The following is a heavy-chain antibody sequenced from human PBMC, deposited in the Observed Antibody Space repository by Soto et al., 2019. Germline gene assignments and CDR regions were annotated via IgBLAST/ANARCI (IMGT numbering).Heavy chain of an antibody. V-gene: IGHV4-59*11. J-gene: IGHJ4*01. CDR3: VAGPDHAKSAY. CDR1: GVSISDHY. CDR2: GLRHEFV. Sequence: PSETLSLTCTVSGVSISDHYLSWTRQPPGKGLEWIGYGLRHEFVGTNPSLTSRVTISVDTSKKQFSLRLNSVTAADTAVYYCVAGPDHAKSAYWGQGTLVTVSS.